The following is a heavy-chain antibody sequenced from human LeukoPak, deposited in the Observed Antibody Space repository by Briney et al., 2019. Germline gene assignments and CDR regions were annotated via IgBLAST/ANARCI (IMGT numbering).Heavy chain of an antibody. V-gene: IGHV3-9*01. J-gene: IGHJ4*02. CDR1: GFTFDDYA. Sequence: GRSLRLSCAASGFTFDDYAMHWVRQAPGKGLEWVSGISWNSGSIGYADSVKGRFTISRDNAKNSLYLQMNSLRAEDTALYYCAKASSMYYFDYWGQGTLVTVSS. CDR2: ISWNSGSI. CDR3: AKASSMYYFDY.